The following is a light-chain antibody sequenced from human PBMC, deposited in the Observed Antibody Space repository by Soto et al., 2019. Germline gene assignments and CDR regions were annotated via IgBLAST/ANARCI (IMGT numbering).Light chain of an antibody. CDR1: SSDVGGYNY. Sequence: QSALTQPPSASGSPGQSVTISCTGTSSDVGGYNYVSWYQQHPGKAPKLMIYEVTKRPSGVPDRFSGSKSGITASLTVSGLPAEDEADYYCSSDAGSNSVVFGGGTKLTVL. CDR2: EVT. J-gene: IGLJ2*01. V-gene: IGLV2-8*01. CDR3: SSDAGSNSVV.